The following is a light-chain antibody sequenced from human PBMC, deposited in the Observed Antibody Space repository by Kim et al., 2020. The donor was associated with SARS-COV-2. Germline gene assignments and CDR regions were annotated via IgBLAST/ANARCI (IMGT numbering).Light chain of an antibody. CDR3: STWDSSLNEWV. J-gene: IGLJ3*02. CDR2: RNN. Sequence: LTQPPSVSKGLRQTATLTCTGNSNNVGNQGAAWLQQHQGHPPKLLSYRNNNRPSGVSERLSASRSGNTASLTITGLQPEDEADYYCSTWDSSLNEWVFGGGTQLTVL. CDR1: SNNVGNQG. V-gene: IGLV10-54*01.